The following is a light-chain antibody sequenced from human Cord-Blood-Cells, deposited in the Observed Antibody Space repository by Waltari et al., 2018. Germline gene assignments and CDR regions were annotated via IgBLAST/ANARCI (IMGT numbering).Light chain of an antibody. CDR1: QDISNY. V-gene: IGKV1-33*01. J-gene: IGKJ5*01. Sequence: DIQMTQSPSSLSASVGDRVPITCQASQDISNYLNWYQQKPGKAPKLLIYDASNLETGVPSRFSGSVSGTDFTFTISSLQPEDIATYYCQQYDNLPITFGQGTRLEIK. CDR2: DAS. CDR3: QQYDNLPIT.